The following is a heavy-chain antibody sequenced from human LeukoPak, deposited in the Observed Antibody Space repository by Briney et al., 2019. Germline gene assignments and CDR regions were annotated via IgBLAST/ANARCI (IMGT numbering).Heavy chain of an antibody. J-gene: IGHJ4*02. CDR3: ARGPPNGHDDSTDYYVPACFDY. CDR2: IYYSGST. CDR1: GGSIGSTNYY. Sequence: SETLSLTCTVSGGSIGSTNYYWGWIRQPPGKGLEWIANIYYSGSTYYNPSLKSRVTISVDTSKNQSSLRLNSVTAADTAVYYCARGPPNGHDDSTDYYVPACFDYWGQGTLVTVSS. D-gene: IGHD3-22*01. V-gene: IGHV4-39*07.